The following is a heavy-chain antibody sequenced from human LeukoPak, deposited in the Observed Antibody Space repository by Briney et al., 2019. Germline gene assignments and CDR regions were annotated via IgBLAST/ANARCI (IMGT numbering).Heavy chain of an antibody. V-gene: IGHV3-30*04. CDR2: ISYDGSKG. Sequence: PGGSLRLSCAVSGFTFTDYTLHWVRQAPGKGLEWVAVISYDGSKGYYADSVKGRFIISRDNSRDTLYLQLNSLRPEDTALYYCARTSQYCSDWWAWDYWGQGTLVTVSS. CDR3: ARTSQYCSDWWAWDY. D-gene: IGHD6-19*01. J-gene: IGHJ4*02. CDR1: GFTFTDYT.